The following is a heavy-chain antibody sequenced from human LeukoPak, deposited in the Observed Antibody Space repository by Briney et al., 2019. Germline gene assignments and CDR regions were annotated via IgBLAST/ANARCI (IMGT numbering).Heavy chain of an antibody. CDR1: GYTFTVYY. D-gene: IGHD1-26*01. J-gene: IGHJ4*02. V-gene: IGHV1-2*02. Sequence: ASVKVSCKASGYTFTVYYLHWVRQAPGQGLELMGWSNPNNGVTNYEKNFQGRVTMTRDTSISTAYMELSSLRSDDTAVFYCAREGGTYAFDYWGQGTLVTVSS. CDR2: SNPNNGVT. CDR3: AREGGTYAFDY.